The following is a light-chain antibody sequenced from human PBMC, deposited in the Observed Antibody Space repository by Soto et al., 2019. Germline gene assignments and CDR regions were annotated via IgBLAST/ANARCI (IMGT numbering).Light chain of an antibody. J-gene: IGKJ2*01. V-gene: IGKV3-20*01. CDR2: GAS. CDR3: QQYGSSPPYT. Sequence: EIVLTQSPGTLSLSPGERATLSCRASQSVSSSSLAWYQQKPGQAPRLLIYGASSRATGIPDNFSGSGSGTDFTLTISSLEPEDFAVYYCQQYGSSPPYTVGQATKLEIK. CDR1: QSVSSSS.